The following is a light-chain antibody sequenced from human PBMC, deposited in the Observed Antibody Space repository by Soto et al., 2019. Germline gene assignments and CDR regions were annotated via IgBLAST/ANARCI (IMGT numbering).Light chain of an antibody. Sequence: DIQMTQLPSSLSAFFEAEVPTPGRAIAATRNNSAWYQQKVGTVPRLLVYGASTLYSGVPSRFSGSGSGTDFTLTITSLQSEDVATYYCQSYKDAPRTFGQGTRVDIK. CDR3: QSYKDAPRT. CDR1: AATRNN. J-gene: IGKJ1*01. V-gene: IGKV1-27*01. CDR2: GAS.